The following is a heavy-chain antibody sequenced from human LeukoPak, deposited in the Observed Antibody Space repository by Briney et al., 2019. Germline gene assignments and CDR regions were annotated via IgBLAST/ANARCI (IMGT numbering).Heavy chain of an antibody. J-gene: IGHJ4*02. CDR2: LNQDGGEK. CDR1: GFTFSSDW. Sequence: GGSPRLSCAASGFTFSSDWMCWGRQAPGERGGWVANLNQDGGEKYYMQSVKSRVTISRDTAKNSLCLQMSSVRAEDTAVYYCARGLWQWLVADYFDYWGQGALVTVSS. V-gene: IGHV3-7*01. CDR3: ARGLWQWLVADYFDY. D-gene: IGHD6-19*01.